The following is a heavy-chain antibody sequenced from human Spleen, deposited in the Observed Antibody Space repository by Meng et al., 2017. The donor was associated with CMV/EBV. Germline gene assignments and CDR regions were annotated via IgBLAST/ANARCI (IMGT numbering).Heavy chain of an antibody. CDR1: GGSFSGYL. CDR2: INHSGST. Sequence: QGPLQPWGPGSLKPSEPLSPTCAFYGGSFSGYLWSCIRQPPGKGREWIGEINHSGSTNNNPPLKSRVTISVDTSKNPFSLKLSSVTAADTAVYYCARGQEQQGFDYWGQGTLVTVSS. D-gene: IGHD1-26*01. V-gene: IGHV4-34*01. J-gene: IGHJ4*02. CDR3: ARGQEQQGFDY.